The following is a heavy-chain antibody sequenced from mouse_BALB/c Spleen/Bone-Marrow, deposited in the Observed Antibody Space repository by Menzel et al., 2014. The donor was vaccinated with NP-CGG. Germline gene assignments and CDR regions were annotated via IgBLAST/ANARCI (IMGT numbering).Heavy chain of an antibody. CDR1: GFTFSSSG. CDR2: ISSGSTSI. CDR3: ARSRGNWDDFDY. J-gene: IGHJ2*01. D-gene: IGHD4-1*01. V-gene: IGHV5-17*02. Sequence: EVKLVESGGGLVQPGGSRKLSCAVSGFTFSSSGMHWVRQAPEKGLEWVAYISSGSTSIFYADTLKGRFTISRDNPKNALFLQMTSLRSEDTAMYYCARSRGNWDDFDYWGQGTTLTVSS.